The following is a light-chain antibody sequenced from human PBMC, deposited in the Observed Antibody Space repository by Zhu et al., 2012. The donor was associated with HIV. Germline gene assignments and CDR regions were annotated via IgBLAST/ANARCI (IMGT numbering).Light chain of an antibody. J-gene: IGKJ2*01. CDR1: QSVSSSY. V-gene: IGKV3D-20*01. CDR2: DAS. Sequence: EIVLTQSPATLSLSPGERATLSCGASQSVSSSYLAWYQQKPGLAPRLLIYDASSRATGIPDRFSGSGSGTDFTLTISRLEPEDFAVYYCQHYVPSPMYTFGQGTKLEIK. CDR3: QHYVPSPMYT.